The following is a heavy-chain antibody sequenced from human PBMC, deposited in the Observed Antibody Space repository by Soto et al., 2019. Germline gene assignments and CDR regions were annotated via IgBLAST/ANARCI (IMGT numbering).Heavy chain of an antibody. CDR2: ISSTTNYI. J-gene: IGHJ4*02. CDR3: ARESEDLTSNFDY. V-gene: IGHV3-21*06. CDR1: GFTFTRYS. Sequence: PGGSLRLSCAASGFTFTRYSMNWVRQAPGKGLEWVSSISSTTNYIYYGDSMKGRFTISRDNAKNSLYLEMNSLKAEDTAVYYCARESEDLTSNFDYWGQGTLVTVSS.